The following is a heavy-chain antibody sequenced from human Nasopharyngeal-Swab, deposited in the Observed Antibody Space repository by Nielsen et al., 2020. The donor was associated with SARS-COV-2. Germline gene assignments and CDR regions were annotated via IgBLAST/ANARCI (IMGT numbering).Heavy chain of an antibody. J-gene: IGHJ5*02. CDR1: GGSISSSSYY. V-gene: IGHV4-39*02. CDR3: AREGDSSGQGGFDP. Sequence: SETLSLTCNVSGGSISSSSYYWGWILQPPGRGLEWLGSIYYSGSTYYNPSLKSRVTISVDTSKNQFSLKLSSVTAADTAVYYCAREGDSSGQGGFDPWGHGTLVTVSS. D-gene: IGHD3-22*01. CDR2: IYYSGST.